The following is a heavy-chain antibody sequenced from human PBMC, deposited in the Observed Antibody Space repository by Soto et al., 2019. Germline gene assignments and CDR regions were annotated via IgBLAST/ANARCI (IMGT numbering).Heavy chain of an antibody. D-gene: IGHD1-26*01. CDR1: GFSLSTSGMC. J-gene: IGHJ4*02. Sequence: SGPTLVNPTQTLTLTCTFSGFSLSTSGMCVSWIRQPPGKALEWLGRIDWDDARYYSTSLKTRLTISKDTSKNQVVLTMTNMDPVDTATYYCARFIVGATRSPFDYWGQGTLVTVSS. V-gene: IGHV2-70*11. CDR3: ARFIVGATRSPFDY. CDR2: IDWDDAR.